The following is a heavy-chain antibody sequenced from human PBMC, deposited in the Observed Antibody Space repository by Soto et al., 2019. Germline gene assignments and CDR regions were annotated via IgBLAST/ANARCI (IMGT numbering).Heavy chain of an antibody. CDR1: GFTLSSYA. Sequence: QVQLVESGGGVVQPGRSLRLSCAASGFTLSSYAMHWVRQAPGKGLEWVAVISYDGSNKYYADSVKGRFTISRDNSKNTLYLQMNSLRAEDTAVYYCARGGYVYYYGMDVWGQGTTVTVSS. V-gene: IGHV3-30-3*01. D-gene: IGHD1-1*01. CDR3: ARGGYVYYYGMDV. J-gene: IGHJ6*02. CDR2: ISYDGSNK.